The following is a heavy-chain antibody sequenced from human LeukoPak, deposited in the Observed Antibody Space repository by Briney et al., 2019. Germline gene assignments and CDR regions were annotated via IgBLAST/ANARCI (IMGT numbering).Heavy chain of an antibody. CDR3: ATAIYDYGMDV. Sequence: GASVKVTCKASGYTFTSYYMHWVRQAPGQGLEWMGIINPSGGSTSYAQKFQGRVTMTRDTSTSTVYMELSSLRSEDTAVYYCATAIYDYGMDVWGQGTTVTVSS. CDR2: INPSGGST. J-gene: IGHJ6*02. CDR1: GYTFTSYY. D-gene: IGHD2-21*01. V-gene: IGHV1-46*01.